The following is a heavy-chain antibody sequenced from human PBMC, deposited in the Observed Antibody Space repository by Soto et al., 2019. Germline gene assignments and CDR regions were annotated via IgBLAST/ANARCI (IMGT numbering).Heavy chain of an antibody. J-gene: IGHJ4*02. V-gene: IGHV4-59*08. D-gene: IGHD3-3*01. Sequence: LSLTCTVSGGSISTYYWSWIRQPPGKGLEWIGYIYYSGSTNYNPSLKSRVTISVDTSKNQFSLKLSSVTAADTAVYYCARGGWRHIDFWGQGTLVTVSS. CDR1: GGSISTYY. CDR3: ARGGWRHIDF. CDR2: IYYSGST.